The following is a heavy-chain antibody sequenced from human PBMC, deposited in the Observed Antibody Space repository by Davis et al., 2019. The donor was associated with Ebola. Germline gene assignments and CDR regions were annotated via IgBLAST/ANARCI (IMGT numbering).Heavy chain of an antibody. CDR3: AAYKTGWYGSYGLDV. CDR2: VYYTGST. D-gene: IGHD6-19*01. CDR1: GGSISTYY. J-gene: IGHJ6*02. Sequence: MPSETLSLTCTVSGGSISTYYWSWIRQPPGKGLQWIGHVYYTGSTNYNPSLKSRVTMSIHTSKNQFSLKLSSVTAADTAVYYCAAYKTGWYGSYGLDVWGLGTAVTVSS. V-gene: IGHV4-59*12.